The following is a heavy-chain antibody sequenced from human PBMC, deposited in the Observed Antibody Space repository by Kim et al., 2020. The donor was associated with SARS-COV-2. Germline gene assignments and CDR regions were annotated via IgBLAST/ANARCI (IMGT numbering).Heavy chain of an antibody. Sequence: GGSLRLSCAASGFTFSSYGMHWVRQAPGKGLEWVAVISYDGSNKYYADSVKGRFTISRDNSKNTLYLQMNSLRAEDTAVYYCARVLNGGNSPEVGYWGQGTLVTVSS. V-gene: IGHV3-33*05. D-gene: IGHD2-21*02. CDR1: GFTFSSYG. J-gene: IGHJ4*02. CDR3: ARVLNGGNSPEVGY. CDR2: ISYDGSNK.